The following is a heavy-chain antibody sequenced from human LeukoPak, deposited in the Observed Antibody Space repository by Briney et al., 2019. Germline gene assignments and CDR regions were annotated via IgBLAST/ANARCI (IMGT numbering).Heavy chain of an antibody. D-gene: IGHD3-9*01. J-gene: IGHJ4*02. CDR3: ARHGILTDHSVRF. CDR2: VFHTGIT. CDR1: GGSITGKNDY. Sequence: PSETLSLTCTVSGGSITGKNDYWGWIRQTPGKALEWIGTVFHTGITHYNPSLKSRISISVDTSKNQFSLNLNSVTAADTALYYCARHGILTDHSVRFWGQGILVTVSA. V-gene: IGHV4-39*01.